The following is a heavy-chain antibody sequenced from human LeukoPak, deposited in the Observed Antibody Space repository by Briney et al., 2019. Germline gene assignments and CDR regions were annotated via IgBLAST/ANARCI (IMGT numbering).Heavy chain of an antibody. CDR1: GYTFTSYY. D-gene: IGHD1-1*01. CDR3: ARDSWDDVSFDY. J-gene: IGHJ4*02. V-gene: IGHV1-46*01. Sequence: ASVKVSCKASGYTFTSYYMHWVRQAPGQGLEWMGIINPSGGSTSYAQKFQGRVTMTRDTSTSTVYMELSSLRSEDAAVYYCARDSWDDVSFDYWGQGTLVTVSS. CDR2: INPSGGST.